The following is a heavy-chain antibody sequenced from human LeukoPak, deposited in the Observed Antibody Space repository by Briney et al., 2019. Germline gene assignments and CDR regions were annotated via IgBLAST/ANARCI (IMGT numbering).Heavy chain of an antibody. D-gene: IGHD1-26*01. CDR1: GFTFSSYG. J-gene: IGHJ4*02. CDR3: AKAARKWELLGEFDY. Sequence: PAGGSLRLSCAASGFTFSSYGMHWVRQAPGKGLEWVAFIRYDGSNKYYADSVKGRFTISRDNSKNTLYLQMNSLIAEDTAVYYCAKAARKWELLGEFDYWGQGTLVTVSS. CDR2: IRYDGSNK. V-gene: IGHV3-30*02.